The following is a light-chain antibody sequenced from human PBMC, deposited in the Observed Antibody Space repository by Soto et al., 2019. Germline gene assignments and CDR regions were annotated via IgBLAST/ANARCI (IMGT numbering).Light chain of an antibody. CDR2: SAS. Sequence: DLQLTQSPSFLSASVGDTVTITCRASQGMSTYLAWYQQKPGKVPKLLIRSASTFQSGVPPRFSGGGSGTEFALTTSPLQPDDSGIYYCQQLNGYQLAFGGGTKVEIK. J-gene: IGKJ4*01. V-gene: IGKV1-9*01. CDR3: QQLNGYQLA. CDR1: QGMSTY.